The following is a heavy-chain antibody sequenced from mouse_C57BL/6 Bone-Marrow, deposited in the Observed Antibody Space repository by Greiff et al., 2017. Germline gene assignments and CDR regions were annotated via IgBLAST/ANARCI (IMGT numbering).Heavy chain of an antibody. V-gene: IGHV1-50*01. CDR1: GYTFTSYW. D-gene: IGHD3-3*01. CDR2: IDPSDSYT. J-gene: IGHJ2*01. Sequence: QVQLQQPGAELVKPGASVKLSCKASGYTFTSYWMQWVKQRPGQGLEWIGEIDPSDSYTNYNQKFKGKATLTVDTSSSTAYMQLSSLTSEDSAVYYCASYRGRWGQGTTLTVSS. CDR3: ASYRGR.